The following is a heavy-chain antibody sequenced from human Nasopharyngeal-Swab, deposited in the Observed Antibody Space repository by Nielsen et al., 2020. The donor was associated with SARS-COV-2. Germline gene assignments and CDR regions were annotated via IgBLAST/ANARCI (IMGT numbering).Heavy chain of an antibody. CDR3: AKAPYLRGLDV. V-gene: IGHV3-23*01. Sequence: GGSLRLSCAASGFTFSSYAMSWVRQAPGKGLEWVSIISGSGDTTSWADSVNDRFSISRDNTKNTLYLQMNSLRVEDTAVYYCAKAPYLRGLDVWGQGTTVTVSS. CDR1: GFTFSSYA. D-gene: IGHD2-21*01. J-gene: IGHJ6*02. CDR2: ISGSGDTT.